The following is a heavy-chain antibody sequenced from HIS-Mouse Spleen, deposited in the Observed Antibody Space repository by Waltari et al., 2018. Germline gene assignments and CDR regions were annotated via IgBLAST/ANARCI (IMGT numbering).Heavy chain of an antibody. J-gene: IGHJ2*01. D-gene: IGHD6-13*01. Sequence: QLQLQESDPGLVKPSETLSRTCIVLVVSTSTSSYSWGWIRQPSGKGLVWIGSIYYSGSTYYNPSLKSRVTISVDTAKNQFSLKLSSVTAADTAVYYCAREIPYSSSWYDWYFDLWGRGTLVTVSS. CDR2: IYYSGST. CDR3: AREIPYSSSWYDWYFDL. CDR1: VVSTSTSSYS. V-gene: IGHV4-39*07.